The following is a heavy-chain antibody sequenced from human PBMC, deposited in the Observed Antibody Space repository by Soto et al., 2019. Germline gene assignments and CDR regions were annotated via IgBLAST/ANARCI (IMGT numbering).Heavy chain of an antibody. V-gene: IGHV4-30-4*01. CDR1: GDSISTVDYF. CDR2: IYKSTTT. J-gene: IGHJ5*01. CDR3: ARGRYCLTGRCFPNWFDS. D-gene: IGHD2-15*01. Sequence: SETLSLTCSVSGDSISTVDYFWAWIRQPPGQSLEYIGYIYKSTTTYYNPSFESRVAISLDTSKSQFSLNVTSVTAADTAVYFCARGRYCLTGRCFPNWFDSWGQGTLVTVYS.